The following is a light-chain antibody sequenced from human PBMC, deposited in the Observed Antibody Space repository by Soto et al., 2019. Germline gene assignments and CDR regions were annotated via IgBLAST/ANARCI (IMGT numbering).Light chain of an antibody. V-gene: IGLV2-23*03. CDR2: EGS. J-gene: IGLJ2*01. Sequence: QSALTQPASVSGSPGQSITISCTGTSSAVGSYNLVSWYQQHPGKAPKLMIYEGSKPPSGVSNRFSGSKSGNTASLTISGLQAEDEADYYCCSYAGSSTFHVVFGGGTKVTVL. CDR1: SSAVGSYNL. CDR3: CSYAGSSTFHVV.